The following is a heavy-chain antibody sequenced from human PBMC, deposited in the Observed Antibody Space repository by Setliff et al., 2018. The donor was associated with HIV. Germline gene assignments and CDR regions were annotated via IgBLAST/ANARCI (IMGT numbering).Heavy chain of an antibody. Sequence: PSETLSLTCAVYGESFSDYSWNWIRQTPEKGLEWIAEITQSGTTNYNPSLKSRATMSLDTSKNQFSLKLNSVTAADTAMYYCARDPTTGVDYWGQGTLVTVSS. J-gene: IGHJ4*02. CDR1: GESFSDYS. CDR2: ITQSGTT. D-gene: IGHD4-4*01. V-gene: IGHV4-34*01. CDR3: ARDPTTGVDY.